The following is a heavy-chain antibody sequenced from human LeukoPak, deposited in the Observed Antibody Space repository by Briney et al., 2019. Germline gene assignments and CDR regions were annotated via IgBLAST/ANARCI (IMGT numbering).Heavy chain of an antibody. Sequence: SETLSLTCTVSGVSISRSYWIWVRQTPGKGMEWIGYISYTGVSSYNPSLKSRVTISVDTSKNQFSLNVTSVTAVDTAVYYCARLPEGGYATSLGSFGPWGQGTRVTVSS. CDR3: ARLPEGGYATSLGSFGP. D-gene: IGHD5-24*01. V-gene: IGHV4-59*08. J-gene: IGHJ5*02. CDR2: ISYTGVS. CDR1: GVSISRSY.